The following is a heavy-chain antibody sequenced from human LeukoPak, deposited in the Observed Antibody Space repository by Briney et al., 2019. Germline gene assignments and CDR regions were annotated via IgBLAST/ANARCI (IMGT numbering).Heavy chain of an antibody. J-gene: IGHJ4*02. CDR3: ARANGYSYGFTDY. Sequence: ASVKVSCKASGYTFISYYMHWVRQAPGQGLERMGIIHPSGGNTSYAQKFQGRVTMTRDTSTSTVYMDLSSLRSEDTAVYYCARANGYSYGFTDYWGQGTLVTVSS. CDR1: GYTFISYY. D-gene: IGHD5-18*01. V-gene: IGHV1-46*01. CDR2: IHPSGGNT.